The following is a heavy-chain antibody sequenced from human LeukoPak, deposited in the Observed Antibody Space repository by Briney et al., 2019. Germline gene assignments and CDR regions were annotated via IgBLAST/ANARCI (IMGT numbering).Heavy chain of an antibody. J-gene: IGHJ4*02. D-gene: IGHD4-11*01. CDR1: GFTFSTYA. Sequence: GGSLRLSCAASGFTFSTYAMSWVRQAPGKGLEWVSVISGSGGNTYYADSVKGRFTISRDNSKNTLYLQMNSLRAEDTAVYYCAKRNYNYFDYWGQGTRVTVSS. CDR3: AKRNYNYFDY. CDR2: ISGSGGNT. V-gene: IGHV3-23*01.